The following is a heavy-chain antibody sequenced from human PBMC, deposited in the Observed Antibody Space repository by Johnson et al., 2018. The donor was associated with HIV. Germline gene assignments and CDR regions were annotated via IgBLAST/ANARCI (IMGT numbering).Heavy chain of an antibody. CDR3: AAGGGDCYPSHWGFCAFDI. CDR1: GFTFSSYT. Sequence: VQLVESGGGVVQPGRSLRLSCAASGFTFSSYTMHWVRQAPGKGLEWVAVISYDGSKKYHADSVKVRFTISSDNSKNTLYLQMNTLRAEDKAIYYCAAGGGDCYPSHWGFCAFDIWGRGTMVTVSS. V-gene: IGHV3-30*04. J-gene: IGHJ3*02. D-gene: IGHD2-21*01. CDR2: ISYDGSKK.